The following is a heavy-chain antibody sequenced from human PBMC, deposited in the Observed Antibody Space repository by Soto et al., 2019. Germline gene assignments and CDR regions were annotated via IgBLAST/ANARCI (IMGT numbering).Heavy chain of an antibody. J-gene: IGHJ4*02. V-gene: IGHV3-66*01. CDR3: ARDLPVAGLDY. CDR2: IYSGGST. CDR1: GFTVSSNY. Sequence: EVQLVESGGGLVQPGGSLRLSCAASGFTVSSNYMSWVRQAPVKGMEWVSVIYSGGSTYYADSVKGRFTISRDNSKNTLYLQMNSLRAEDTAVYYCARDLPVAGLDYWGQGTLVTVSS. D-gene: IGHD6-19*01.